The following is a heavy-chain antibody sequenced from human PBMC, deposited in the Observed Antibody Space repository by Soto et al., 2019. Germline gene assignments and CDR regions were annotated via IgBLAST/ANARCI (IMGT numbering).Heavy chain of an antibody. CDR1: GGSGSDKTYY. V-gene: IGHV4-61*01. CDR3: ARTTAVPNSLRSRYFLDY. Sequence: LSETLSLTCSVSGGSGSDKTYYWSWIRQPPGKRLEWIGYVYYSGTTNYNPSLKSRVTISVDLSKNQFSLRLSSVTTADTALYYCARTTAVPNSLRSRYFLDYWGQGTLVTVSS. J-gene: IGHJ4*02. CDR2: VYYSGTT. D-gene: IGHD4-17*01.